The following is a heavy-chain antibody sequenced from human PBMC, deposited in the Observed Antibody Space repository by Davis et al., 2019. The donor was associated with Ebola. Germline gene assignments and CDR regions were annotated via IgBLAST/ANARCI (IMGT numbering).Heavy chain of an antibody. J-gene: IGHJ4*02. V-gene: IGHV3-48*02. CDR1: GFTFSSYS. Sequence: GGSLRLSCGASGFTFSSYSMNWVRQAPGKGLEWVSYISTRSSTIYYADSVKGRFTISRDNAKNSLYLQMNSLRDEDTAVYYCASSASLIVVAPFDYWGQGTLVTVSS. D-gene: IGHD3-22*01. CDR2: ISTRSSTI. CDR3: ASSASLIVVAPFDY.